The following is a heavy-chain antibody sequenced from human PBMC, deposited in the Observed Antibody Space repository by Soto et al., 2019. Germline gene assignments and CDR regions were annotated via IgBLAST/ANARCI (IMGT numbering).Heavy chain of an antibody. CDR1: GGTFSSYT. CDR3: VRSGQQLAQDDAFDI. CDR2: IISILGIT. J-gene: IGHJ3*02. V-gene: IGHV1-69*02. D-gene: IGHD6-13*01. Sequence: QVQLVQSGAEVKKPGSSVKVSCKASGGTFSSYTITWVRQAPGQGLEWMGRIISILGITNYAQKFQGRVTITADKPTTTAYMELSSLRSEDTAVYYCVRSGQQLAQDDAFDIWGQGTMVTVSS.